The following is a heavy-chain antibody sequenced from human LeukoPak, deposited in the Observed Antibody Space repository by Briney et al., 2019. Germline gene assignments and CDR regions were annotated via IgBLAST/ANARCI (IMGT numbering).Heavy chain of an antibody. CDR1: GFTFSNAW. Sequence: GGSLRLSCAASGFTFSNAWMSWVRQAPGKGLEWVSCMDRHTDIYYANSVRGRFTISRDNAKNSVFLQMDRLTVEDTAVYYCVGDPTTNRYQYFEYWGQGALVTVSS. J-gene: IGHJ4*02. CDR3: VGDPTTNRYQYFEY. V-gene: IGHV3-69-1*01. CDR2: MDRHTDI. D-gene: IGHD2-8*01.